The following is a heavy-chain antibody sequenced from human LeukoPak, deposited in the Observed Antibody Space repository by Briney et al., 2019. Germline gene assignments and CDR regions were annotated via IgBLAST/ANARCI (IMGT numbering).Heavy chain of an antibody. CDR3: ARDPSPRTVMGLD. Sequence: GGSLRLSCAASGFTFSSYAMHWVRQAPGKGLEWVAVISYDGSNKYYADSVKGRFTISRDNSKNTLYLQMNSLRAEDTAVYYCARDPSPRTVMGLDWGQGTLVTVSS. V-gene: IGHV3-30*04. CDR2: ISYDGSNK. CDR1: GFTFSSYA. D-gene: IGHD4-17*01. J-gene: IGHJ4*02.